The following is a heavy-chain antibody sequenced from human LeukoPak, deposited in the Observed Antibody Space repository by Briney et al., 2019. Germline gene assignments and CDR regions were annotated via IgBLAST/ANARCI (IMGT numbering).Heavy chain of an antibody. CDR1: GFTFSSYA. CDR3: AKVGGYSYGFDY. D-gene: IGHD5-18*01. Sequence: PGGTLRLSCAASGFTFSSYAMSWVRQAPGKGLEWVSAISGSGGSTYYTDSVKGRFTISGDISKNTLYLQMNSLSAEDTAVYYCAKVGGYSYGFDYWGQGTLVTVSS. CDR2: ISGSGGST. V-gene: IGHV3-23*01. J-gene: IGHJ4*02.